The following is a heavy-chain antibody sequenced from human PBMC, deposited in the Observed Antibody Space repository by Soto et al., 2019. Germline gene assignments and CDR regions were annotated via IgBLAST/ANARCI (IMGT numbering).Heavy chain of an antibody. CDR3: ARDRTGDEGDAFDI. V-gene: IGHV3-53*02. CDR1: GLTVSSNY. J-gene: IGHJ3*02. D-gene: IGHD3-10*01. Sequence: EVQLVETGGGLIQPGGSLRLSCVASGLTVSSNYMNWVRQAPGKGLEWVSVLYSGGSTHYAGSVKGRFIISRDNSKNTLYLQMNSLRAEDTAVYYCARDRTGDEGDAFDIWGHGTMVTVSS. CDR2: LYSGGST.